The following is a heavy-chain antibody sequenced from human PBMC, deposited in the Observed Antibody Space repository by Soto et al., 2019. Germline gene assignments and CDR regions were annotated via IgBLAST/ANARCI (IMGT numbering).Heavy chain of an antibody. CDR2: IYYSGST. CDR1: GDTIMNDY. D-gene: IGHD4-17*01. J-gene: IGHJ4*02. Sequence: SETLSLTCSVSGDTIMNDYWNWIRQPPGKRLEWIASIYYSGSTNNNPSLKSRVTISVDTSKNQFSLKLSSVTAADTAVYYCARGYGDYVSDYWGQGTLVTVSS. V-gene: IGHV4-59*01. CDR3: ARGYGDYVSDY.